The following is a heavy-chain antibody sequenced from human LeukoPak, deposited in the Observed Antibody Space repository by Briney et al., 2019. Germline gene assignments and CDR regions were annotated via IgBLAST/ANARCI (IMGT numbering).Heavy chain of an antibody. D-gene: IGHD2-2*01. CDR1: GGSISSSSYY. J-gene: IGHJ5*02. CDR2: IYYSGST. Sequence: SETLSLTCTVSGGSISSSSYYWGWIRQPPGKGLEWIGSIYYSGSTYYNPSLKSRVTISVDTSKNQFSLKLSSVTAADTAVYYCARVGRDCSDINCYWADWFDPWGQGTLVIVSS. CDR3: ARVGRDCSDINCYWADWFDP. V-gene: IGHV4-39*07.